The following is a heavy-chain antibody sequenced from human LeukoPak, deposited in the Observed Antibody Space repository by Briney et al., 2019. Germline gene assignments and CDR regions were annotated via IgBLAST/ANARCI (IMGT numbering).Heavy chain of an antibody. CDR1: GFTFSSYW. J-gene: IGHJ4*02. CDR3: ARAMTVAGFAVDNFDY. V-gene: IGHV3-7*01. D-gene: IGHD6-19*01. Sequence: GGSLRLSCAASGFTFSSYWMSWVRQVPGKGLEWVANIKQDGSEKYYVDSVKGRFTISRDNAKNSLYLQMNSLRAEDTAVYYCARAMTVAGFAVDNFDYWGQGTLVTVSS. CDR2: IKQDGSEK.